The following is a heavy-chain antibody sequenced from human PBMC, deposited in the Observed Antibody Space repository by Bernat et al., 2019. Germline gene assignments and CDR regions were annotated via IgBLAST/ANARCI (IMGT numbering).Heavy chain of an antibody. CDR3: ARDRETTSPPLDWYFDL. V-gene: IGHV3-7*01. CDR2: IKQDGSEK. CDR1: GFTFSSYW. D-gene: IGHD1-14*01. J-gene: IGHJ2*01. Sequence: VHLVESGGGVVQPGGSLRLSCAASGFTFSSYWMSWVRQAPGKGLEWVANIKQDGSEKYSVDSVKGRFTISRDNAKNSLYLQMNSLRAEDTAVYYCARDRETTSPPLDWYFDLWGRGTLVTVSS.